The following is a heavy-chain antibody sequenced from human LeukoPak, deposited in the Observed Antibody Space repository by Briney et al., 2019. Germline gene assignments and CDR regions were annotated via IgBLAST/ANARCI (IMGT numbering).Heavy chain of an antibody. J-gene: IGHJ1*01. V-gene: IGHV1-18*01. D-gene: IGHD2-2*02. CDR3: ARVLPPVYCSSTSCYTEYFQH. Sequence: ASVKVSCKASGYTFTSYGISWVRQAPGQGLEWMGWISAYNGNTNYAQKLQGRVTMTTDTSTSTAYMELRSLRSDDTAVYYCARVLPPVYCSSTSCYTEYFQHWGQGTLVTVSS. CDR1: GYTFTSYG. CDR2: ISAYNGNT.